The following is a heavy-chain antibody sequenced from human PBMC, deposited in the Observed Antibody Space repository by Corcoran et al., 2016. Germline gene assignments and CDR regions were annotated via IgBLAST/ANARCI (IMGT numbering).Heavy chain of an antibody. CDR3: ARGHYGDDK. Sequence: EVQLVESGGDLVQSGGSLRLSCAASGFTFNSYWMGWVRQAPGKGLEWVADIREGGSEGNCVDSVKGRFTISRDNAKNSLYLQMNSLRVEDTAVYYCARGHYGDDKWGQGTLVTVSS. CDR2: IREGGSEG. V-gene: IGHV3-7*02. J-gene: IGHJ4*02. CDR1: GFTFNSYW. D-gene: IGHD4-17*01.